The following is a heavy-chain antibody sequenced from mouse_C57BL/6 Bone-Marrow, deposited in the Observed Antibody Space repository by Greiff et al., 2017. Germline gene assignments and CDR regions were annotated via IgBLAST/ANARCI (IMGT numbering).Heavy chain of an antibody. CDR2: IRSKSNNYAT. D-gene: IGHD1-1*01. CDR1: GFSFNTYA. CDR3: VRQNYGSRHPFDWYFDV. J-gene: IGHJ1*03. V-gene: IGHV10-1*01. Sequence: DVQLVESGGGLVQPKGSLKLSCAASGFSFNTYAMNWVRQAPGKGLEWVARIRSKSNNYATYYADSVKDRFTISRDDSESMLYLQMNNLKTEDTAMYYCVRQNYGSRHPFDWYFDVWGTGTTVTVSS.